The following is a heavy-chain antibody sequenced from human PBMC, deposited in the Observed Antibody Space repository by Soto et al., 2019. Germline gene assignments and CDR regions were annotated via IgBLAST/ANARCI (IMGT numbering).Heavy chain of an antibody. CDR3: ARELNLLTGYNGGMDV. J-gene: IGHJ6*02. CDR2: IYGGGNT. D-gene: IGHD3-9*01. Sequence: EVQLVESGGGLIQPGGSLRLSCAASGFTVSSNYMSWVRQAPGKGLEWVSLIYGGGNTYYADSVKGRFTISRDNSKNTLYLQMNSLRAEDTAVYYCARELNLLTGYNGGMDVWGQGTTVTVSS. V-gene: IGHV3-53*01. CDR1: GFTVSSNY.